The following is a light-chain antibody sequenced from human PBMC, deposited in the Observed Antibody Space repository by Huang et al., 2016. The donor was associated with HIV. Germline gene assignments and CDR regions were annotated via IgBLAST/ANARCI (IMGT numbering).Light chain of an antibody. CDR2: SAS. V-gene: IGKV1-NL1*01. CDR1: QGISNS. CDR3: QQYYSTPPIT. J-gene: IGKJ5*01. Sequence: DIQMTQSPSSLSASVGDRVTITCRASQGISNSLAWYQQKPGKAPKLLLYSASRVKIGVPSRFSGSGSGTDYTLTISSLQPEDFATYYCQQYYSTPPITFGQGTRLEIK.